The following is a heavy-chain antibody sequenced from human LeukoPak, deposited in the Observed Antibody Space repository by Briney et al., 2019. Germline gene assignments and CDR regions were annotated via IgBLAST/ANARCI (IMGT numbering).Heavy chain of an antibody. CDR2: ISYDGTNK. D-gene: IGHD3-22*01. V-gene: IGHV3-30*18. CDR1: GFTFNSYG. Sequence: GGSLRLSCAASGFTFNSYGMHWVRQVRGKGLEWVAIISYDGTNKYYADSVKGRFTISRDNSKNTLYLQMNSLRPEDTAVYYCAKVASAGSIWADYYDTSNYDFLDYWGQGTLVTVSS. CDR3: AKVASAGSIWADYYDTSNYDFLDY. J-gene: IGHJ4*02.